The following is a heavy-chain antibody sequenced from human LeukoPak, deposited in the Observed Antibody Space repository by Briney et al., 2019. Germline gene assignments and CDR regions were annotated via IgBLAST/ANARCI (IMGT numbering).Heavy chain of an antibody. Sequence: ASVKVSCKVSGYTLTELSMHWVRQAPGKGLEWMGGFDPEDGETIYAQKFQGRVTMTEDTSTDIAYMELSSLRSEDTAVYYCATGPRYDILTGYYAYYFDYWGQGTLVTVSS. J-gene: IGHJ4*02. CDR1: GYTLTELS. CDR2: FDPEDGET. D-gene: IGHD3-9*01. CDR3: ATGPRYDILTGYYAYYFDY. V-gene: IGHV1-24*01.